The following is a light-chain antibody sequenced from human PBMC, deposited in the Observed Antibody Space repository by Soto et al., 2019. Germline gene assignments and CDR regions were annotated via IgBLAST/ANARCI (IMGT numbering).Light chain of an antibody. J-gene: IGLJ3*02. CDR1: SSDVGGYNY. Sequence: QSVLTQPRSVSGSPGQSVTISCTGTSSDVGGYNYVSWYQQYPGKAPKFMIYDVNKRPSGVPDRFSGSKSGNTASPTISGLQAEDEADYYCCSYTGSYTWVFGGGTKVTVL. CDR2: DVN. V-gene: IGLV2-11*01. CDR3: CSYTGSYTWV.